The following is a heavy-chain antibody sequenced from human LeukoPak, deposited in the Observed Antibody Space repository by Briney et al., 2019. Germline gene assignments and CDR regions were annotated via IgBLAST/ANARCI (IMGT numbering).Heavy chain of an antibody. V-gene: IGHV3-21*01. Sequence: GGSLRLSCAPSGFTFSSYSMNWVRQAPGKGLAWVSSISSSSSYIYYADSVKGRFTISRDNAKNSLYLQMNSLRAEDTAVYYCAKMLYSSAYFGEDAFDIWGQGTMVTVSS. CDR3: AKMLYSSAYFGEDAFDI. D-gene: IGHD6-19*01. J-gene: IGHJ3*02. CDR2: ISSSSSYI. CDR1: GFTFSSYS.